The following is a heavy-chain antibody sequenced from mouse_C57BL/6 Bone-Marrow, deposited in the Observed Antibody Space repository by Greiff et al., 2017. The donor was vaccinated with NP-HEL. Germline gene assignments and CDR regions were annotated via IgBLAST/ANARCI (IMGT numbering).Heavy chain of an antibody. Sequence: EVKLMESGGGLVQPGESLKLSCESNEYEFPSHDMSWVRKTPEKRLELVAAINSDGGSTYYPDTMERRFIISRDNTKKTLYLQMSSLRAEDTALYYGARHGWERAMDYWGQGTSVTVSS. CDR3: ARHGWERAMDY. J-gene: IGHJ4*01. CDR2: INSDGGST. V-gene: IGHV5-2*01. CDR1: EYEFPSHD. D-gene: IGHD4-1*01.